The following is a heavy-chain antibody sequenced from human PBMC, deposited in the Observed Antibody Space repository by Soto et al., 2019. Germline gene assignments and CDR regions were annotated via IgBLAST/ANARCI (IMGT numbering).Heavy chain of an antibody. J-gene: IGHJ6*02. CDR2: IWYDGSNK. CDR1: GFTFSSYG. Sequence: GGSLRLSCAASGFTFSSYGMHWVRQAPGKGLEWVAVIWYDGSNKYYADSVKGRFTISRDNSKNTLYLQMNSLRAEDTAVYYCARHNAPRFLEWTFHYYYYYGMDVWGQGTTVTVSS. CDR3: ARHNAPRFLEWTFHYYYYYGMDV. V-gene: IGHV3-33*01. D-gene: IGHD3-3*01.